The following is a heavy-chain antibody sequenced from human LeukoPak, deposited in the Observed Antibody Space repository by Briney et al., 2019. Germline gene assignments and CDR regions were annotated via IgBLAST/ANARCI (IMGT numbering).Heavy chain of an antibody. D-gene: IGHD2-15*01. CDR3: ARGADGVSSNSRGWFDP. Sequence: GGSLRLSCTASGFTFSSYSMNWVRQAPGKVLEWVSSISTSSSYIYYADSVKGRFTISRDNARNSLYLQMNTLRAEDTAVYSCARGADGVSSNSRGWFDPWGQGTLVTVSS. J-gene: IGHJ5*02. V-gene: IGHV3-21*01. CDR2: ISTSSSYI. CDR1: GFTFSSYS.